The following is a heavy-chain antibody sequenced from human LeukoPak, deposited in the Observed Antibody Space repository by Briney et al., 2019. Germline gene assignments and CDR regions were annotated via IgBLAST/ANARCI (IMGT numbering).Heavy chain of an antibody. CDR3: AKARITFSYDILTGYEYYLDY. V-gene: IGHV3-23*01. J-gene: IGHJ4*02. D-gene: IGHD3-9*01. CDR2: ISGSGGST. Sequence: GGSLRLSCAASGFTFSSYAMSWVRQAPGKGLEWVSAISGSGGSTYYADSVKGRFTISRDNSKNTLYLQMNSLRAEDTAVYYCAKARITFSYDILTGYEYYLDYWGQGTLVTASS. CDR1: GFTFSSYA.